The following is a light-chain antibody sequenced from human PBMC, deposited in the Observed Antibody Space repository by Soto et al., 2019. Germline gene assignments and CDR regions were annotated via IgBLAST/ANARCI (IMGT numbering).Light chain of an antibody. J-gene: IGKJ5*01. V-gene: IGKV3-15*01. CDR3: QQRSNWPPIT. CDR1: QSVSNN. Sequence: EIVMTQSPATLSVSPGERATLSCRVSQSVSNNLAWYQQTPGQAPRLLIYGASTRATGIPARFSGSGSGTEFTLTISSLQSEDFAVYYCQQRSNWPPITFGQGTRLEIK. CDR2: GAS.